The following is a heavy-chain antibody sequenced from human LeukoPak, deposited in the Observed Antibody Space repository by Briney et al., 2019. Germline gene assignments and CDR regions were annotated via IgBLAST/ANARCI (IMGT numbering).Heavy chain of an antibody. J-gene: IGHJ4*02. CDR2: ISHDGSDK. CDR3: AKEGESGYSGGFDY. CDR1: GFTSKKYG. D-gene: IGHD3-3*01. Sequence: GGSLRLSCEASGFTSKKYGMHWVRQAPGKGLEWVAFISHDGSDKYYADSVKGRFTISSDNSKNTQFLQMNSLRVEDTAMYYCAKEGESGYSGGFDYWGQGTPITVSS. V-gene: IGHV3-30*18.